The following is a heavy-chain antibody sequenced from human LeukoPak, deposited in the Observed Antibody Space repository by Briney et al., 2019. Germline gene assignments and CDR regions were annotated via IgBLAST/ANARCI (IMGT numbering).Heavy chain of an antibody. CDR2: ISGSGGST. V-gene: IGHV3-23*01. D-gene: IGHD1-26*01. Sequence: GGSLRLSCAASGFTFSSYGMSWVRQAPGKGLEWVSAISGSGGSTYYADSEKGRFTISRDNSKNTLYLQMNSLRAEDTGVYYCAKDAILVGVAGGGQGTLVTVSS. CDR1: GFTFSSYG. CDR3: AKDAILVGVAG. J-gene: IGHJ4*02.